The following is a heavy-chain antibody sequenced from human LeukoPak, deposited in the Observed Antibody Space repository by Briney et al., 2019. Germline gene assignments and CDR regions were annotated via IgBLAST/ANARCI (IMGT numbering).Heavy chain of an antibody. Sequence: SETLSLTCAVYGGSFSGYYWSWIRQPPGKGLEWIGEINHSGSTNYNPSLKSRVTISVDTSKNQFSLKLSSVTAADTAVYYCARGPRYYDILTGYVVGYFQHWGQGTLVTVSS. J-gene: IGHJ1*01. D-gene: IGHD3-9*01. CDR3: ARGPRYYDILTGYVVGYFQH. CDR2: INHSGST. CDR1: GGSFSGYY. V-gene: IGHV4-34*01.